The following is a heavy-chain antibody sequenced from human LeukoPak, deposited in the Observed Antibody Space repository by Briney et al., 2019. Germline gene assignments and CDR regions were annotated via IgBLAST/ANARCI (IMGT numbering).Heavy chain of an antibody. J-gene: IGHJ3*02. V-gene: IGHV4-59*08. CDR2: IYYSGST. CDR3: ARGRTRITIFGVDRDAFDI. D-gene: IGHD3-3*01. Sequence: PSETLSLTCTVSGVSISSYYWSWIRQPPGKGLEWIGYIYYSGSTYYNPSLKSRVTISVDTSKNQFSLKLSSVTAADTPVYYCARGRTRITIFGVDRDAFDI. CDR1: GVSISSYY.